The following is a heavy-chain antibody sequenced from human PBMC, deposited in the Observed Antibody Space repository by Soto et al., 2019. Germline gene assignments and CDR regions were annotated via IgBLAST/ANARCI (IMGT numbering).Heavy chain of an antibody. V-gene: IGHV3-23*01. CDR2: ISGSGGST. D-gene: IGHD3-10*02. J-gene: IGHJ4*02. Sequence: GGSLRLSCAASGFTFSSYAMSWVRQAPGKGLEWVSAISGSGGSTYYADSVKGRFTISRDNSKNTLYLQMNSLRAEDTAVYYCAKGPRTGGLRTGPPPFFDYWGQGTLVTVSS. CDR3: AKGPRTGGLRTGPPPFFDY. CDR1: GFTFSSYA.